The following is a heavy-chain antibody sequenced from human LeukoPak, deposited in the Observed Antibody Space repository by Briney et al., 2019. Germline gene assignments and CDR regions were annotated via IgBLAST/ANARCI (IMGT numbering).Heavy chain of an antibody. CDR3: ARSVIAAWNYFDY. Sequence: GGSLRLSCEASGITLSGFSMNWVRQAPGKGLEWVSSISSSSNYIYYADSVKGRFTISRDNAKNSLYLQMNSLRAEDTAVYYCARSVIAAWNYFDYWGQGTLVTVSS. J-gene: IGHJ4*02. V-gene: IGHV3-21*01. CDR2: ISSSSNYI. CDR1: GITLSGFS. D-gene: IGHD6-13*01.